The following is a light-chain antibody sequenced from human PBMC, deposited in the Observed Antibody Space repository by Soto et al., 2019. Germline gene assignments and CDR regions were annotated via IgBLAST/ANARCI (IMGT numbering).Light chain of an antibody. Sequence: QSVLTQPPSASGSPGQSVTISCTGTSSEVGGYNYVSWYQQHPGKAPKLMIYEVSKRPSGVPDRFSGSKSSNTASLTVSGLQAEDEADYYCCSYAGSNNFPYVFGTGTKVTVL. CDR3: CSYAGSNNFPYV. V-gene: IGLV2-8*01. J-gene: IGLJ1*01. CDR2: EVS. CDR1: SSEVGGYNY.